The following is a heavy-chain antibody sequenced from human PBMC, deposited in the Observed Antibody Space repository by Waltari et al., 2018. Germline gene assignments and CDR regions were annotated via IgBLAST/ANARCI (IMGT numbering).Heavy chain of an antibody. CDR2: INHSGST. V-gene: IGHV4-34*01. J-gene: IGHJ5*02. Sequence: QVQLQQWGAGLLKPSETLSLTCAVYGGSFSGYYWSWIRQPPGKGLEWIGEINHSGSTNYNPSLKSRVTISVDTSKNQFSLKLSSVTAADTAVYYCARGGDYITRFDPWGQGTLVTVSS. D-gene: IGHD4-17*01. CDR1: GGSFSGYY. CDR3: ARGGDYITRFDP.